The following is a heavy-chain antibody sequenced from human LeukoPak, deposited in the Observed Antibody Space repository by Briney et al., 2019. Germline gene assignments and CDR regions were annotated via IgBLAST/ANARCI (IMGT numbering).Heavy chain of an antibody. CDR3: AQGIDEWLYLNY. J-gene: IGHJ4*02. CDR2: MNRDGSEV. V-gene: IGHV3-7*05. D-gene: IGHD3-3*01. Sequence: GGSLRLSCAASGFPFAPFWMTWVRQAPGKGPEFVATMNRDGSEVAYGNSVRGRFTISRDNAKNSLYLQTYSLRAEDTAGYYCAQGIDEWLYLNYWGQGALVTVSS. CDR1: GFPFAPFW.